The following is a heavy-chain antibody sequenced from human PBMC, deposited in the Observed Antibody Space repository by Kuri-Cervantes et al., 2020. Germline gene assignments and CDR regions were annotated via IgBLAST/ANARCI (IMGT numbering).Heavy chain of an antibody. V-gene: IGHV3-30*03. Sequence: GESLKISCAASGPTLSSHGMHWVRQAPGKGLEWVAVISHDGANKHYVDSVKGRFTISRDNAKNSLYPQMNSLRAEDTAVYYCARVPRGPVYDILTGYPGYFDYWGQGTLVTVSS. J-gene: IGHJ4*02. D-gene: IGHD3-9*01. CDR1: GPTLSSHG. CDR2: ISHDGANK. CDR3: ARVPRGPVYDILTGYPGYFDY.